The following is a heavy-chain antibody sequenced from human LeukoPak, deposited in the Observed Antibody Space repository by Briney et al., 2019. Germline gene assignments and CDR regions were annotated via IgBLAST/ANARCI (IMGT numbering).Heavy chain of an antibody. CDR2: IKQDGSEK. J-gene: IGHJ4*02. V-gene: IGHV3-7*01. CDR3: ARDTGGGYSCYDC. CDR1: GFTFSSYW. D-gene: IGHD5-18*01. Sequence: QPGGSLRLSCAASGFTFSSYWMTWIRQAPGKGLEWVANIKQDGSEKYYVDSVKGRFTISRDNAKNSLYPQMNSLRAEDTAVYYCARDTGGGYSCYDCWGQGTLVTVSS.